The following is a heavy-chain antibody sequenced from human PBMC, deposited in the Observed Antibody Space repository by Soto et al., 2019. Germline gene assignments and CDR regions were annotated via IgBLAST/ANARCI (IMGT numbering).Heavy chain of an antibody. D-gene: IGHD1-26*01. Sequence: QMQLVESGGGVVQPGRSLRLSCPASGFTFGAYTMHWVRQAPGKGLEWVAVISYDGNSERYADTVKGRFTLSRDNSKSTMQLQMKSLRAADMAEYVCARDGYSGRSDGFDVWGQGTMVTVSS. V-gene: IGHV3-30*14. J-gene: IGHJ3*01. CDR1: GFTFGAYT. CDR3: ARDGYSGRSDGFDV. CDR2: ISYDGNSE.